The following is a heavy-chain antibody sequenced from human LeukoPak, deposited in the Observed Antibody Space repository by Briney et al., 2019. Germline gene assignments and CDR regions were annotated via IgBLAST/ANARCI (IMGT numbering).Heavy chain of an antibody. D-gene: IGHD3-3*01. J-gene: IGHJ4*02. Sequence: GGSLRLSCAASGFTVSSNYMSWVRQAPGKGLEWVSVIYSGGSTYYADSVKGRFTISRDNSKNTLYLQMNSLRAEDTAVYYCARDNFRYYDFWSGYPGPYYFDYWGQGTLVTVSS. CDR1: GFTVSSNY. CDR2: IYSGGST. CDR3: ARDNFRYYDFWSGYPGPYYFDY. V-gene: IGHV3-66*01.